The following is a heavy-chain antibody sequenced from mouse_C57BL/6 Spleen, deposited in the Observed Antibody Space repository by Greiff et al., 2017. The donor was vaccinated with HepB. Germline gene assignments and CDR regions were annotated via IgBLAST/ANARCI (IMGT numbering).Heavy chain of an antibody. V-gene: IGHV5-17*01. D-gene: IGHD2-4*01. Sequence: VQLKESGGGLVKPGGSLKLSCAASGFTFSDYGMHWVRQAPEKGLEWVAYISSGSSTIYSADTVKGRFTISRDNAKNTLFLQMTSLRSEDTAMYYCAYDYDSWFAYWGQGTLVTVSA. CDR1: GFTFSDYG. J-gene: IGHJ3*01. CDR2: ISSGSSTI. CDR3: AYDYDSWFAY.